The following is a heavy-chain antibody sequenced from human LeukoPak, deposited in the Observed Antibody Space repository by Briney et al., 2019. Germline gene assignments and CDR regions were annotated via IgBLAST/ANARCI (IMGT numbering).Heavy chain of an antibody. CDR3: ARDGDVGDIVVVVAAFPFDY. J-gene: IGHJ4*02. Sequence: ASVKVSCKASGYTFTSYGISWVRQAPGQGLEWMGWISAYNGNTNYAQKLQGRVTMTTDTSTSTAYMELRSLRSDDTAVYYCARDGDVGDIVVVVAAFPFDYWGQGTLVTVSS. CDR2: ISAYNGNT. D-gene: IGHD2-15*01. V-gene: IGHV1-18*01. CDR1: GYTFTSYG.